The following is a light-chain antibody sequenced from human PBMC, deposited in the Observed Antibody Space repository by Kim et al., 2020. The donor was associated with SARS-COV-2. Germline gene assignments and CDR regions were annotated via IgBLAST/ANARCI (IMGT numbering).Light chain of an antibody. J-gene: IGKJ1*01. CDR2: AAS. CDR3: QQRSTWPGT. V-gene: IGKV3-11*01. CDR1: QTIYSH. Sequence: PGERATLSCRASQTIYSHLAWYQQKPGQAPRLLIYAASSLATGIPASFSGSGSETDFTLTISRLEPEDFAVYYCQQRSTWPGTFGQGTKVDI.